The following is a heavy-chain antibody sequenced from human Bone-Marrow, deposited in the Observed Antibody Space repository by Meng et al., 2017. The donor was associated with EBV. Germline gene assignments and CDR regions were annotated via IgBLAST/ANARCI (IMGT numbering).Heavy chain of an antibody. CDR1: GASISSTTYY. CDR2: MSYSSRTT. D-gene: IGHD5-18*01. V-gene: IGHV4-39*07. CDR3: ATSYGYTSTY. J-gene: IGHJ4*02. Sequence: LQGSGPGLVTPSETLSLTCSVSGASISSTTYYWGWIRQSPGKGLEWIGSMSYSSRTTSYNASLKTRVSISIDSSKNQFSLRLQSVTAADTAVYYCATSYGYTSTYWGPGTLVTVSS.